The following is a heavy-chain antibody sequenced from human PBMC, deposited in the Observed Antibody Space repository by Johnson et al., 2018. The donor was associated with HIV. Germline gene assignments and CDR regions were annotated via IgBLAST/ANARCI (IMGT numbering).Heavy chain of an antibody. CDR1: GFTFSSYG. Sequence: QVQLVESGGGVVQPGRSLRLSCAASGFTFSSYGMHWVRQAPGKGLEWVAVISYDGSNKYYADSVKGRFTISRDNSKNTLYLQMNSRRAEDTAVYYCAKAGAFDIWGQGTMVTVSS. V-gene: IGHV3-30*18. CDR3: AKAGAFDI. J-gene: IGHJ3*02. CDR2: ISYDGSNK.